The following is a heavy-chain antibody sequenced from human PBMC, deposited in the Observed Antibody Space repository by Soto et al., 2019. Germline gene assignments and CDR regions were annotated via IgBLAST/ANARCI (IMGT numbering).Heavy chain of an antibody. D-gene: IGHD6-19*01. CDR2: IVVGSGNT. V-gene: IGHV1-58*01. Sequence: SVKVSGKASGFTFTRSSVQWVRQARGQRLEWIGWIVVGSGNTNYAQKFQERVTITRDMSTSTAYMELSSLRSEDTAVYYCAADNSGWPTDYWGQGTLVTVSS. CDR1: GFTFTRSS. CDR3: AADNSGWPTDY. J-gene: IGHJ4*02.